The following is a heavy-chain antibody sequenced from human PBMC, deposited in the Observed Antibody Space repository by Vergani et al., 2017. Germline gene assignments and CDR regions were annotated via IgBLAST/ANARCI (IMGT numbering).Heavy chain of an antibody. CDR1: GFSFSTYG. V-gene: IGHV3-30*02. Sequence: QVQLVESGGGVVQPGGSLRLSCAASGFSFSTYGMHWVRRAPGKGLEWVAFIRYDGSNKNYADSVKGRFTISRDNSKNTLYLQMNSLRAEDTAMYYCAKDGEMATRYPDYWGQGTLVTVSS. J-gene: IGHJ4*02. D-gene: IGHD5-24*01. CDR3: AKDGEMATRYPDY. CDR2: IRYDGSNK.